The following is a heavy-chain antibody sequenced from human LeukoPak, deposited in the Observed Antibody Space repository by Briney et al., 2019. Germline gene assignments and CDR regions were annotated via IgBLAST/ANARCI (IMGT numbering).Heavy chain of an antibody. Sequence: PGGSLRLSCAASGFTFSSYAMSWVRQAPGKGLEWVSAISGSGGSTYYADSVKGRFTISRDNAMNSLYLQMNSLRAEDTAVYYCARVHIGSGSYHLDYWGQGTLVTVSS. CDR1: GFTFSSYA. V-gene: IGHV3-23*01. J-gene: IGHJ4*02. CDR2: ISGSGGST. D-gene: IGHD3-10*01. CDR3: ARVHIGSGSYHLDY.